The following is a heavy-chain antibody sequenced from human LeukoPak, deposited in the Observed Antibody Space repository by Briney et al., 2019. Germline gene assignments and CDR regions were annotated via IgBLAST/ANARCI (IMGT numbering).Heavy chain of an antibody. D-gene: IGHD6-13*01. J-gene: IGHJ6*02. V-gene: IGHV7-4-1*02. CDR3: ARDIAAAGPYYYYGMDV. Sequence: ASVKVSCTASGYTFTSYAMNWVRQAPGQGLEWMGWINTNTGNPTYAQGFTGRFVFSLDTSVSTAYLQISSLKAEDTAVYYCARDIAAAGPYYYYGMDVWGQGTTVTVSS. CDR1: GYTFTSYA. CDR2: INTNTGNP.